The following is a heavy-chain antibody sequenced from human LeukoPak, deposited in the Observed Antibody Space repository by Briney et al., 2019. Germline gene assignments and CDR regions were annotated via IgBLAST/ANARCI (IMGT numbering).Heavy chain of an antibody. CDR1: RGSISSSSYC. CDR2: IYYSVST. D-gene: IGHD3-16*01. Sequence: LETPSLTPTVSRGSISSSSYCSGWVRQPRGKWLEWVVSIYYSVSTYYNPSLKSRLTISAHTTKNHFSLKVSSVPATAPAVHFGGRLGSPPTDWGQGTMVTVSS. J-gene: IGHJ4*02. CDR3: GRLGSPPTD. V-gene: IGHV4-39*01.